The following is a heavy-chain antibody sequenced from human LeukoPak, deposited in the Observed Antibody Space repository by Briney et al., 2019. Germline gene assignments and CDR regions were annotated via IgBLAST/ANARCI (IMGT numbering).Heavy chain of an antibody. J-gene: IGHJ6*02. CDR1: GGSISSYY. D-gene: IGHD3-10*01. CDR2: IYYSGST. CDR3: ARVVRGEGYYYGMDV. V-gene: IGHV4-59*01. Sequence: PSETLSLTCTVSGGSISSYYWSWIRQPPGKGLEWIGYIYYSGSTNYNPSLKSRVTISVDTSKNQFSLKLSSVTAADTAVCYCARVVRGEGYYYGMDVWGQGTTVTVSS.